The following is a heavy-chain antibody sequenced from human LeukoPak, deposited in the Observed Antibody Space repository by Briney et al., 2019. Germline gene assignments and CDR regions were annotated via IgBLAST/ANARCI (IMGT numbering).Heavy chain of an antibody. J-gene: IGHJ4*02. V-gene: IGHV3-23*01. CDR3: AKRYNSEYLAPVQN. CDR2: VSTSGGGT. CDR1: GFTFSSYA. Sequence: GGSLRLSCAASGFTFSSYAMTWVRQAPGKGLEWVSTVSTSGGGTYYADSVKGRFTISRDNPKNTLYLQMNSLRAEDTAVYYCAKRYNSEYLAPVQNWGQGTLVTVSS. D-gene: IGHD1-1*01.